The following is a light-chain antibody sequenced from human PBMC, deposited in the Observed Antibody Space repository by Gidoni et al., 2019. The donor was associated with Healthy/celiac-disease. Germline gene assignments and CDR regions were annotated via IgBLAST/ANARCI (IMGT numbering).Light chain of an antibody. V-gene: IGKV3-20*01. Sequence: EIVLTQSPGTLSFSPGERATLSCRASQSVSSSYLAWYQQKPGQAPRLLNYGASIRATGIPDRFSGSGSGTDFTLTISRLEPEDFAVYYCQQYGSSPWTFGQGTKVEIK. J-gene: IGKJ1*01. CDR1: QSVSSSY. CDR3: QQYGSSPWT. CDR2: GAS.